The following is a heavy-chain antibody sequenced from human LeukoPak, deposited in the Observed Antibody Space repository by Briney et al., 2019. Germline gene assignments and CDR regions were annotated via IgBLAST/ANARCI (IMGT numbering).Heavy chain of an antibody. CDR2: VFYDGTQR. CDR3: VRSRGVAHSFDF. Sequence: GGSLRLSCAASGFTFTTYGMHWVRQTPGKGLEWEAVVFYDGTQRYYADSVKGRCTISRDNSKNTLDLQMNSLRVEDTATYYCVRSRGVAHSFDFWGQGALVTVSS. CDR1: GFTFTTYG. V-gene: IGHV3-30*12. D-gene: IGHD5-24*01. J-gene: IGHJ4*02.